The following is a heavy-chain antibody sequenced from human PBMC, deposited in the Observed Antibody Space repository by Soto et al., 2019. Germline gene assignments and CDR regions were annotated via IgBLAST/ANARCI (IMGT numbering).Heavy chain of an antibody. Sequence: EVQLVESGGGLVQPGGSLRLSCAASGFTVSSNYMSWVRQAPGKGLEWVSVIYSGGSTYYADSVKGRFTISRDNSKNTLYLQMNSLRAEDTAVYYCARALTYGDYAVNTWGQGTLVTVSS. J-gene: IGHJ5*02. D-gene: IGHD4-17*01. V-gene: IGHV3-66*01. CDR3: ARALTYGDYAVNT. CDR2: IYSGGST. CDR1: GFTVSSNY.